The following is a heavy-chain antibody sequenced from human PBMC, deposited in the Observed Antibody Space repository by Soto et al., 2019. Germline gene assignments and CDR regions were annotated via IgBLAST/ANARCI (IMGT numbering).Heavy chain of an antibody. CDR3: AREIGQQIRRPDLITGPPRAFDY. CDR2: IIPIFGTA. D-gene: IGHD1-20*01. V-gene: IGHV1-69*13. J-gene: IGHJ4*02. CDR1: GGTFSSYA. Sequence: GASVKVSCKASGGTFSSYAISWVRQAPGQGLEWMGGIIPIFGTANYAQKFQGRVTITADESTSTAYMELSSLRSEDTAVYYCAREIGQQIRRPDLITGPPRAFDYWGQGTLVTVSS.